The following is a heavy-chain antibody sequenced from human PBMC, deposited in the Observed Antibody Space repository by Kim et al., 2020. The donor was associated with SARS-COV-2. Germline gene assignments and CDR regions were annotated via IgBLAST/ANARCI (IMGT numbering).Heavy chain of an antibody. V-gene: IGHV4-34*01. CDR2: INHSGST. J-gene: IGHJ4*01. D-gene: IGHD5-18*01. Sequence: SETLSLTCAVYGGSFSGYYWSWIRQPPGKGLEWIGEINHSGSTNYNPSLKSRVTISVDTSKNQFSLKLSSVTAADTAVYYCARGRVNSGYSYGRFDYWG. CDR3: ARGRVNSGYSYGRFDY. CDR1: GGSFSGYY.